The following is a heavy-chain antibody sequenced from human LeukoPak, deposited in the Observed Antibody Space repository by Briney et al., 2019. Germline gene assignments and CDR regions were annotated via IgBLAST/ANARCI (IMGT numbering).Heavy chain of an antibody. CDR2: ISGSGATT. Sequence: QPGESLRLSCAASGFTFSNYGMQWVRQAPGKGLEWVSVISGSGATTYYADSVKGRFTISRDNSKNTLYLQVDSLRAEDTAVYYCAKGLWGAYYYGMDVWGQGTTVTVSS. CDR3: AKGLWGAYYYGMDV. CDR1: GFTFSNYG. J-gene: IGHJ6*02. D-gene: IGHD3-16*01. V-gene: IGHV3-23*01.